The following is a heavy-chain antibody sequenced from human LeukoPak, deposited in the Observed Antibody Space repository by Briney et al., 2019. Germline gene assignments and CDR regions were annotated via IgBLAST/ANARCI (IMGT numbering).Heavy chain of an antibody. CDR2: INHSGST. CDR3: ARGRITMIVVVIGLAFDI. D-gene: IGHD3-22*01. V-gene: IGHV4-39*07. Sequence: SETLSLTCTVSGGTISSSRYYWGWIRQPPGKGLEWIGEINHSGSTNYNPSLKSRVTISVDTSKNQFSLKLSSVTAADTAVYYCARGRITMIVVVIGLAFDIWGQGTMVTVSS. CDR1: GGTISSSRYY. J-gene: IGHJ3*02.